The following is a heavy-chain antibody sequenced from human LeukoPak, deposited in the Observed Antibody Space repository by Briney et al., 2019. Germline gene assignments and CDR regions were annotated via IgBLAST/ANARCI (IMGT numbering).Heavy chain of an antibody. V-gene: IGHV4-39*07. Sequence: SETLSLTCTVSGGSISSSSYYWGWIRQPPGKGLEWIGSIYYSGSTYYNPSLKSRVTISVDTSKNRFSLKLSSVTAADTAVYYCATLTGYSSESWFDPWGQGILVTVSS. CDR2: IYYSGST. CDR1: GGSISSSSYY. J-gene: IGHJ5*02. CDR3: ATLTGYSSESWFDP. D-gene: IGHD3-9*01.